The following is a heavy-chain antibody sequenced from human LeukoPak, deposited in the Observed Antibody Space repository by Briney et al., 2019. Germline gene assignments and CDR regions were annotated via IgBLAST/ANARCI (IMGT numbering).Heavy chain of an antibody. CDR3: AGHSKWELPLAPFDY. CDR1: GHTFTSYA. Sequence: ASVKVSCKASGHTFTSYAMHWVRQAPGQRLEWMGWINAGNGNTKYSQKFQGRVTITRDTSASTAYMELSSLRSEDTAVYYCAGHSKWELPLAPFDYWGQGTLVTVSS. V-gene: IGHV1-3*01. CDR2: INAGNGNT. D-gene: IGHD1-26*01. J-gene: IGHJ4*02.